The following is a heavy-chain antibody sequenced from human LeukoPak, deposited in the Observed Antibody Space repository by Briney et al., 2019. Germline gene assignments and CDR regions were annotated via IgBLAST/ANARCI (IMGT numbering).Heavy chain of an antibody. CDR1: GYTFTDYY. CDR3: ARKYNWNDAMGY. V-gene: IGHV1-2*02. CDR2: INPNSGGT. Sequence: GASVTVSCKASGYTFTDYYMHWVRQAPGRGLEWMGWINPNSGGTNYAQKFQGRVTVTSDTSISTAYMELSRLRSDDTAVYYCARKYNWNDAMGYWGQGTLVTVSS. D-gene: IGHD1-1*01. J-gene: IGHJ4*02.